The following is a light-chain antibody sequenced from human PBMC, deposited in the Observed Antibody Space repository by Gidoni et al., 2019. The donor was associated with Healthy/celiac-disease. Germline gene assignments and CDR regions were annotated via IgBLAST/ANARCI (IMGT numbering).Light chain of an antibody. J-gene: IGKJ2*01. CDR1: QSISSW. V-gene: IGKV1-5*03. CDR3: QQYNSYPWT. CDR2: KAS. Sequence: DIQITQSPSTLSASVGDRVTIPCRASQSISSWLAWYQQKPRKAPKLLIYKASSLESGVPSRFSGSGSGTEFTLTISSLQPDDFATYYCQQYNSYPWTFGQXTKLEIK.